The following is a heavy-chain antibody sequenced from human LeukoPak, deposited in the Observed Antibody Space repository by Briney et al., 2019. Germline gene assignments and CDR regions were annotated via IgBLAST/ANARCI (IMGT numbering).Heavy chain of an antibody. D-gene: IGHD4-17*01. CDR2: ISSSSSYI. V-gene: IGHV3-21*01. J-gene: IGHJ3*02. CDR3: ARLYGDYREGAFDI. CDR1: GFTFTSYN. Sequence: PGGSLRLSCAASGFTFTSYNMNWVRQAPGKGLEWVSSISSSSSYIYYADSVKGRFTISRDNAKNSLYLQMNSLRAEDTAVYYCARLYGDYREGAFDIWGQGTMVTVSS.